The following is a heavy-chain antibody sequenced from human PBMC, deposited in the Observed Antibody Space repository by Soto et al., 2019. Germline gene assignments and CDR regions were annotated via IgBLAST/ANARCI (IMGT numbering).Heavy chain of an antibody. CDR2: VDHSGDT. CDR1: GGSFSGCF. J-gene: IGHJ4*02. CDR3: ARRRVTGWFFGS. D-gene: IGHD3-3*01. V-gene: IGHV4-34*01. Sequence: QVQLQQWGAGLLQASETLSLKCAVYGGSFSGCFWSWVRQSPGKGLEWIGEVDHSGDTKYTPSLKSRVTISVDTSKNQFSLKVRAVTAADTAAYYCARRRVTGWFFGSWGQGTLVKGSS.